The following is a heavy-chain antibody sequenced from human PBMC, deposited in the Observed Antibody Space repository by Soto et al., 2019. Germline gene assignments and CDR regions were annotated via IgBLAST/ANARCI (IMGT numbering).Heavy chain of an antibody. V-gene: IGHV4-59*01. Sequence: SETLSLTCTVSGGSISSYYWSWIRQPPGKGLEWIGYIYYSGSTNYNPSLKSRVTISVDTSKNQFSLKLSSVTAADTAVYYCAREGASLWFGELSWFDPWGQGTLVTVSS. CDR3: AREGASLWFGELSWFDP. D-gene: IGHD3-10*01. CDR2: IYYSGST. J-gene: IGHJ5*02. CDR1: GGSISSYY.